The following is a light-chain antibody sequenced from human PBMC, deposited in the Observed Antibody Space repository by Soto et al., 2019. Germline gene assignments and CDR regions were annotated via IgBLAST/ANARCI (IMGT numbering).Light chain of an antibody. CDR3: QQYNNWPFIT. V-gene: IGKV3-15*01. Sequence: EIVRTPLPATLSLSLGERATLSCRASQSVRGNLAWYQQKPGQSPRLLIYGASSRATGIPARFSGSGSGTEFTLTISSLQSEDFAVYYCQQYNNWPFITFGQGTRLE. CDR1: QSVRGN. CDR2: GAS. J-gene: IGKJ5*01.